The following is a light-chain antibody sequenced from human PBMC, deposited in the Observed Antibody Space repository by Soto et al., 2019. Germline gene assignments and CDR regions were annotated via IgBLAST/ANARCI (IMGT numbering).Light chain of an antibody. J-gene: IGLJ2*01. CDR1: SSDVGGYNY. CDR2: DVS. V-gene: IGLV2-14*01. CDR3: SSYTSSSTLV. Sequence: QSALTQPASVSRSPGQSITISCTGTSSDVGGYNYVSWYQQHPGKAPKLMIYDVSNRPSGVSNRFSGSKSGNTASLTISGLQAEDEADYYCSSYTSSSTLVFGGGTKVTVL.